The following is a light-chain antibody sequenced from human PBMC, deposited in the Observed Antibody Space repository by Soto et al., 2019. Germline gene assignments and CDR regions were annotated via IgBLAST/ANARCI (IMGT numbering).Light chain of an antibody. V-gene: IGLV2-14*03. J-gene: IGLJ2*01. CDR2: DVN. CDR3: TSWTTSTTMI. Sequence: QSALTQPASVSGSPGQSITISCTGTSSDIGAYNFVSWYKQHPGKAPKLMLYDVNIRPSGVSNRFSGSKSGNTASLTISGLQAEDEAEYYCTSWTTSTTMIFGGGTKLTVL. CDR1: SSDIGAYNF.